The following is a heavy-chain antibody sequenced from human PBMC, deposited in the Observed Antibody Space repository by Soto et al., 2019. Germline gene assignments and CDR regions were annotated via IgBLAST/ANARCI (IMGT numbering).Heavy chain of an antibody. Sequence: QVQLQQWGAGLLKPSETLSLTCAAYGGSFRNYFWSWIRQPPGKGLEWIGEINHSGSTNYNPSLRSRVTISLHTSKNQFSLMLSSVTAADTAVYYCARGGSLLGNYDSSGQDIDYWCQGTPVTVSS. V-gene: IGHV4-34*01. CDR3: ARGGSLLGNYDSSGQDIDY. J-gene: IGHJ4*02. D-gene: IGHD3-22*01. CDR2: INHSGST. CDR1: GGSFRNYF.